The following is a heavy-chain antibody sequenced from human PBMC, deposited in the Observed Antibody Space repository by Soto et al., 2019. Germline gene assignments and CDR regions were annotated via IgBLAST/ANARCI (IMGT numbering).Heavy chain of an antibody. CDR3: ARGGGGGLFEH. V-gene: IGHV3-11*06. D-gene: IGHD2-21*01. CDR1: GFTFSNYY. CDR2: ISPKSTYR. J-gene: IGHJ4*02. Sequence: PGGSLRLSCATSGFTFSNYYMSWIRQAPGKGLEWVSHISPKSTYRNYADSVKGRFTISRDNTKSPLFLQMNSLGVEDTAVYYCARGGGGGLFEHWGQGVLVTVSS.